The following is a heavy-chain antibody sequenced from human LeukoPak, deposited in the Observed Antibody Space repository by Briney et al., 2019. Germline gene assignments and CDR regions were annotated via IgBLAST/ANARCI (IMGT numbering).Heavy chain of an antibody. Sequence: SVKVSCKASGGTFSSYAISWVRQAPGQGLEWMGRIIPIFGTADYAQKFQGRVTITTDESTSTAYMELSSLRSEDTAVYYCARGDSSGYYGLYWGQGTLVTVSS. CDR2: IIPIFGTA. CDR1: GGTFSSYA. D-gene: IGHD3-22*01. V-gene: IGHV1-69*05. CDR3: ARGDSSGYYGLY. J-gene: IGHJ4*02.